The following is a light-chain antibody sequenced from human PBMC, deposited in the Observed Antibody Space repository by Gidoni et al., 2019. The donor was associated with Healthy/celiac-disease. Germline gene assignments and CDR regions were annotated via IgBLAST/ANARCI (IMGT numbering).Light chain of an antibody. CDR1: SSNIAAGYD. CDR3: QSYDSSLSGSRV. J-gene: IGLJ3*02. V-gene: IGLV1-40*01. Sequence: QSVLTQPPSVSGAPGQRVTISCTGSSSNIAAGYDVHWYQQLPGTAPNLLIYGNSNRPSGVPDRFSGSKSGTSASLAITGLQAEDEADYYCQSYDSSLSGSRVFGGGTKLTVL. CDR2: GNS.